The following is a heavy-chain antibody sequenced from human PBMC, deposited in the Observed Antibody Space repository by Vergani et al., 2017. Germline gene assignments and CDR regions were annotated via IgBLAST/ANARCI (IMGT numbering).Heavy chain of an antibody. CDR2: VIPHLEIT. D-gene: IGHD6-19*01. Sequence: QVQLEQSGAEVKKPGSSVTVSCRASGGTFGSHTISWVRQAPGQGLEWVGRVIPHLEITTLAQHLQGRVIITADKSTDTAYMELISLRSEDTAVYYCASASIAVAGNTGDAFDIWGQGTMVTVSS. V-gene: IGHV1-69*02. CDR1: GGTFGSHT. J-gene: IGHJ3*02. CDR3: ASASIAVAGNTGDAFDI.